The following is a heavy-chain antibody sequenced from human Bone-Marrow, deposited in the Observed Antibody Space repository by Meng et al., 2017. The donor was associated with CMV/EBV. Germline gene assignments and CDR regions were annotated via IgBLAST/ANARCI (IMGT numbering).Heavy chain of an antibody. CDR1: GYTFTGYY. CDR2: INPNSGGT. Sequence: ASVKVSCKASGYTFTGYYMHWVRQAPGQGLEWMGWINPNSGGTNYAQKFQGRVTMTRDTSISTAYMELSRLRSDDTAVYYCARGTSLFGVDLYYYYGMDVWAQGTTVTVSS. J-gene: IGHJ6*02. V-gene: IGHV1-2*02. D-gene: IGHD3-3*01. CDR3: ARGTSLFGVDLYYYYGMDV.